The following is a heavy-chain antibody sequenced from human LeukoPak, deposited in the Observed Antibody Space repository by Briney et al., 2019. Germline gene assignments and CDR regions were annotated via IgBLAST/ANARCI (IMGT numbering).Heavy chain of an antibody. D-gene: IGHD3-22*01. CDR3: ARDSGNYYDSSGLVFDY. J-gene: IGHJ4*02. CDR2: IYYSGST. V-gene: IGHV4-31*03. Sequence: PSQTLSLTCTVSGGSISSGGYYWSWIRRHPGKGLEWIGYIYYSGSTYYNPSLKSRVTISVDTSKNQFSLKLSSVTAADTAVYHCARDSGNYYDSSGLVFDYWGQGTLVTVSS. CDR1: GGSISSGGYY.